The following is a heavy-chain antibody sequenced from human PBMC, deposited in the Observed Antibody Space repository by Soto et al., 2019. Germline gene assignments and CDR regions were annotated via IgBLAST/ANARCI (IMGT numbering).Heavy chain of an antibody. D-gene: IGHD3-22*01. J-gene: IGHJ4*02. CDR1: GGSISSGGYY. Sequence: SETLSLTCTVSGGSISSGGYYWSWIRQHPGKGLEWIGYIYYSGSTYYNPSLKSRVTISVDTSKNQFSLKLSSVTAADTAVYYCARCLDYYDSSGTIDYWGQGTLVTVSS. V-gene: IGHV4-31*03. CDR2: IYYSGST. CDR3: ARCLDYYDSSGTIDY.